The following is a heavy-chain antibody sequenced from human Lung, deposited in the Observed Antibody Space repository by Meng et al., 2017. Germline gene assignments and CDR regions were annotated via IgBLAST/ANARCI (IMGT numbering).Heavy chain of an antibody. V-gene: IGHV4-34*01. CDR1: GGSFSDYY. CDR3: ARGPTTMAHDFDY. J-gene: IGHJ4*02. CDR2: INHSGST. Sequence: VQLQQWGAGLLKPSETLSLTCVVSGGSFSDYYWSWIRQSPGKGLEWIGEINHSGSTKYNPSLESRATISVDTSQNNLSLKLSSVTAADSAVYYCARGPTTMAHDFDYWGQGTLVTVSS. D-gene: IGHD4-11*01.